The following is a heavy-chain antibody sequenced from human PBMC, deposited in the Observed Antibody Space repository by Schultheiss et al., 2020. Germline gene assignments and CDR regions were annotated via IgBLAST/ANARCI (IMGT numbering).Heavy chain of an antibody. J-gene: IGHJ4*02. Sequence: SETLSLTCTVSGGSVSSGSFYWSWIRQPPGKGLEWIGYIYYSGSTKYNPSLKGRVTISVDTSKNQFSLKLSSVTAADTAVYYCARHDYGDYVRFPDYWGQGTLVTVSS. D-gene: IGHD4-17*01. V-gene: IGHV4-61*01. CDR3: ARHDYGDYVRFPDY. CDR1: GGSVSSGSFY. CDR2: IYYSGST.